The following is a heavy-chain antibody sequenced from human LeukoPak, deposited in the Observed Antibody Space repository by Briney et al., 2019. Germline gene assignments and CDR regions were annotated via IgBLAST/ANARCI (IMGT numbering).Heavy chain of an antibody. CDR2: IYYSGST. V-gene: IGHV4-59*13. J-gene: IGHJ3*02. Sequence: SETMSLTCTAAGGSISSYYWSWIRQPSGKGLEWIGYIYYSGSTNYNPSLKSRVTISVDTSKNQLSLKLSSVTAAATAVYSCARAKFATVDPFDIWGQGTMVTVSS. D-gene: IGHD4-17*01. CDR1: GGSISSYY. CDR3: ARAKFATVDPFDI.